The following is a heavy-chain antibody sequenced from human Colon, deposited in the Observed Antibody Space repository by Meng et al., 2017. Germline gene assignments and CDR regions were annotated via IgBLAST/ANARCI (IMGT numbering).Heavy chain of an antibody. D-gene: IGHD6-13*01. J-gene: IGHJ4*02. Sequence: QVQLQESGPGLVKPSETLSLTCTVSGGSRHGHFWSWVRQPAGKGLEWIGRIYTSGTINYNPSLKSRVTMSIDTSKTHFSLEVSSVTAADTAVYYCVRMTRDSSNWYVDLWGQGTLVTVSS. CDR3: VRMTRDSSNWYVDL. CDR2: IYTSGTI. CDR1: GGSRHGHF. V-gene: IGHV4-4*07.